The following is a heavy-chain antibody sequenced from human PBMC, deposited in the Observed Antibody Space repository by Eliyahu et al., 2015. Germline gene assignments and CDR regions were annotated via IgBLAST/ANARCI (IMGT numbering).Heavy chain of an antibody. D-gene: IGHD1-20*01. J-gene: IGHJ4*02. CDR2: IYYSGST. V-gene: IGHV4-39*01. CDR1: XGSIXSSXYX. Sequence: QLQLQESGPGLVKPSETXSLTCTVSXGSIXSSXYXWGWIRQPPGKGLEWIGSIYYSGSTYYNPSLKSRVTISVDTSKNQFSLKLSSVTAADTAVYYCARLVTGCFDYWGQGTLVTVSS. CDR3: ARLVTGCFDY.